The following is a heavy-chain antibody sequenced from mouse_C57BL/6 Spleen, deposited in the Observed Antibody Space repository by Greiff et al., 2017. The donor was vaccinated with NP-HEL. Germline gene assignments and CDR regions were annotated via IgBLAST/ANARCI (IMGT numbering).Heavy chain of an antibody. D-gene: IGHD1-1*01. V-gene: IGHV1-59*01. Sequence: QVQLQQPGAELVRPGTSVELSCKASGYTFTSYWMHWVKQRPGQGLEWIGVIDPSDSYTNYNQKFKGKATLTVDTSSSTAYMQLSSLTSEDSAVDYCARRDGSSFHYYAMDYWGQGTSVTVSS. J-gene: IGHJ4*01. CDR2: IDPSDSYT. CDR3: ARRDGSSFHYYAMDY. CDR1: GYTFTSYW.